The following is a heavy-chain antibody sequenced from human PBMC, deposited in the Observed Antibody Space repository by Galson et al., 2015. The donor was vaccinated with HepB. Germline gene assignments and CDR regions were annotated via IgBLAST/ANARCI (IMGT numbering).Heavy chain of an antibody. J-gene: IGHJ6*02. V-gene: IGHV3-23*01. Sequence: SLRLSCAASGITFTSYAMSWVRQAPGKGLEWVSGIIGSGGSIYYADSVEGRFTISRDNSKNTLFLQMNNVRAEDTAVYYCAKRRGRMFQFSNHYSYYAMDVWGQGTTVTVSS. CDR2: IIGSGGSI. CDR1: GITFTSYA. CDR3: AKRRGRMFQFSNHYSYYAMDV. D-gene: IGHD3-10*02.